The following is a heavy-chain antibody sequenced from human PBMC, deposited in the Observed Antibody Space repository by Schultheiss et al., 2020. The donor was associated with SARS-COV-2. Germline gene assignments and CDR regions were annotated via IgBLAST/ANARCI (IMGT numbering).Heavy chain of an antibody. CDR1: GGSISSYY. J-gene: IGHJ4*02. V-gene: IGHV4-59*01. CDR3: ARDLAVSGSSPVDY. D-gene: IGHD1-26*01. Sequence: SQTLSLTCTVSGGSISSYYWSWIRQPPGKGLEWIGEINDSGSTKYNPSLKSRVTISVDTSKNQFSLKLSSVTAADTAVYYCARDLAVSGSSPVDYWGQGTLVTVSS. CDR2: INDSGST.